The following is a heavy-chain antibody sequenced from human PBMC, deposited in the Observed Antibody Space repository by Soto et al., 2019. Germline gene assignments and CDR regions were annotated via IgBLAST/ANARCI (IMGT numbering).Heavy chain of an antibody. Sequence: EVQLLESGGGLVQPGGSLRLSCAASGFTFSSYALSWVRQAPGKGLEWVSAISSSGAGTYYADSVKGRFTISRDNSKNTLFLQMNSLGAEDTAVYYCAKDKGCSTTTCHWNAFDIWGQGTMVTVSS. D-gene: IGHD2-2*01. V-gene: IGHV3-23*01. CDR3: AKDKGCSTTTCHWNAFDI. J-gene: IGHJ3*02. CDR1: GFTFSSYA. CDR2: ISSSGAGT.